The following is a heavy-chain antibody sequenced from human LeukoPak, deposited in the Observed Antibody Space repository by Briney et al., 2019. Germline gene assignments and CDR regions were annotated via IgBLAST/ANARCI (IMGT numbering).Heavy chain of an antibody. D-gene: IGHD3-3*01. CDR2: IKQDGSEK. CDR1: GFTFSSYW. J-gene: IGHJ4*02. Sequence: GGSLRLSCAASGFTFSSYWMTWVRQAPGKGLEWVANIKQDGSEKYYVDSVKGRFTISRDNAKNSLYLQMNSLRAEDTAVYYCARERQNKDFWSGGDYWGQGTLVTVSS. CDR3: ARERQNKDFWSGGDY. V-gene: IGHV3-7*01.